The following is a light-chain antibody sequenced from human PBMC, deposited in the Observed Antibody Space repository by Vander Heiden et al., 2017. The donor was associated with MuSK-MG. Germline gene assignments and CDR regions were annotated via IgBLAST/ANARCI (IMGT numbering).Light chain of an antibody. CDR1: QSVSSF. CDR3: QQRSNWPLT. Sequence: EIVLTQSPGTLSLSPGERATLSCRASQSVSSFLAWYQQKPGQAPRLLIYDASNRATGIPARFSGSGSGTDFTLTIRSLEPEDFAVYYCQQRSNWPLTFGGGTKVEI. CDR2: DAS. V-gene: IGKV3-11*01. J-gene: IGKJ4*01.